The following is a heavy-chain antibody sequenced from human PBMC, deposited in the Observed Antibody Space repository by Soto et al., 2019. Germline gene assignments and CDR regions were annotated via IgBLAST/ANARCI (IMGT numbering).Heavy chain of an antibody. V-gene: IGHV1-69*01. Sequence: QVQLVQSGAEVKKPGSSVKVSCKASGGTFSSYAISWVRQAPRQGLEWMGGIIPTLGTTSYVQKFQGRVTITADEYTSTAYMEMSSLRSEDTAVYYCAFYYLNSGSYYNDYWGQGTLVTVSS. CDR2: IIPTLGTT. D-gene: IGHD3-10*01. J-gene: IGHJ4*02. CDR3: AFYYLNSGSYYNDY. CDR1: GGTFSSYA.